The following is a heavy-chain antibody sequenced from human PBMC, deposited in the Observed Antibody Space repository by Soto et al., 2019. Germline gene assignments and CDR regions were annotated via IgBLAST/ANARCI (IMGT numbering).Heavy chain of an antibody. Sequence: GGSLRLSCAASGFTFSSYEMNWVHQAPGKGLEWVSYISSSGSTIYYADSVKGRFTISRDNAKNSLYLQMNSLRAEDTAVYYCARDVRSGSYDAFDIWGQGTMVTVSS. CDR2: ISSSGSTI. J-gene: IGHJ3*02. V-gene: IGHV3-48*03. CDR1: GFTFSSYE. CDR3: ARDVRSGSYDAFDI. D-gene: IGHD3-10*01.